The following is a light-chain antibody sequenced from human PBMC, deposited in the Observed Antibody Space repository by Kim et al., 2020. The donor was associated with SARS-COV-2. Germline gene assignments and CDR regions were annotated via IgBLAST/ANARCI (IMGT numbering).Light chain of an antibody. CDR2: DVT. J-gene: IGLJ3*02. Sequence: QSALTQPRSVSGSPGQSVTISCTETSGDVGGYNYVSWYQQHPGKAPKLMIFDVTKRPSGVPDRFSGSKSGNTAYLTISGLQAEDEADYHCCSYAGSYTWVFGGGTQLTVL. CDR3: CSYAGSYTWV. V-gene: IGLV2-11*01. CDR1: SGDVGGYNY.